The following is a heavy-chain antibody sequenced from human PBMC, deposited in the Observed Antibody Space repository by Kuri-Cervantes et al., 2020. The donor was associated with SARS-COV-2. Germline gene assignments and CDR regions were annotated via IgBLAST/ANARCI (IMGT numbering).Heavy chain of an antibody. CDR2: IIPIFGTA. Sequence: SVKVSCKASGYTFTNYFMHWVRQAPGQGLEWMGRIIPIFGTANYAQKFQGRVTITADESTSTAYMELSSLRSEDTAVYYCARDCKDSSSSSTFDYWGQGTLVTVSS. CDR3: ARDCKDSSSSSTFDY. V-gene: IGHV1-69*13. D-gene: IGHD6-6*01. CDR1: GYTFTNYF. J-gene: IGHJ4*02.